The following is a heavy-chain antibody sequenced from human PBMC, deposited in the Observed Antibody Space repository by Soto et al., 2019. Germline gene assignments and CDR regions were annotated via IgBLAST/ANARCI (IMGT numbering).Heavy chain of an antibody. J-gene: IGHJ6*03. D-gene: IGHD2-21*02. CDR3: AKVTQRYYYHYMDV. V-gene: IGHV4-59*01. CDR1: GGSISSYY. CDR2: IYYSGST. Sequence: SETLSLTCTVSGGSISSYYWSWIRQPPGKGLEWIGYIYYSGSTNYNPSLKSRVTISVDTSKNQFSLKLSSVTAADTAVYYCAKVTQRYYYHYMDVWGKGTTVTVSS.